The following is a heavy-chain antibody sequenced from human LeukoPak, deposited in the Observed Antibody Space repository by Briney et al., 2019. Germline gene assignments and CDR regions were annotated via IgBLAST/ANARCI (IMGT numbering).Heavy chain of an antibody. V-gene: IGHV4-59*01. CDR2: IYYSGST. J-gene: IGHJ4*02. CDR1: GGSISSYY. D-gene: IGHD3-10*01. CDR3: ARGSGAELNYYGSGSFDY. Sequence: SETLSLTCTVSGGSISSYYWSWIRQPPGKGLEWIGYIYYSGSTNYNPSLKSRVTISVDTSKNQFSLKLSSVTAADTAVYYCARGSGAELNYYGSGSFDYWGQGTLVTVSS.